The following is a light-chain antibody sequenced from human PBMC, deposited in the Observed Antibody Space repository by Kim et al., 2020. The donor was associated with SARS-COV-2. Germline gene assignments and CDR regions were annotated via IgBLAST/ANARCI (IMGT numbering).Light chain of an antibody. CDR2: DDS. Sequence: PGKTARITCGGNNIGSKSVHWDQQKPGQAPVLVVYDDSDRPSGIPERFPGSNSGNTATLTISRVEAGDEADYYCQVWDSSSDHHVVFGGGTQLTVL. CDR3: QVWDSSSDHHVV. J-gene: IGLJ2*01. V-gene: IGLV3-21*03. CDR1: NIGSKS.